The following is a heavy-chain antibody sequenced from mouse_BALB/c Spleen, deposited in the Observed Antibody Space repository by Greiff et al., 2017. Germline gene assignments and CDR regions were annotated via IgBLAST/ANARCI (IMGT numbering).Heavy chain of an antibody. CDR1: GFTFSSYT. CDR3: ARHHYDGYLWAMDY. D-gene: IGHD2-3*01. CDR2: ISNGGGST. Sequence: EVQLVESGGGLVQPGGSLKLSCAASGFTFSSYTMSWVRQTPEKRLEWVAYISNGGGSTYYPATVQGRFTISRDTAKNTLYLQMSSLKSEDTAMYYCARHHYDGYLWAMDYWGQGTTGTVSS. J-gene: IGHJ4*01. V-gene: IGHV5-12-2*01.